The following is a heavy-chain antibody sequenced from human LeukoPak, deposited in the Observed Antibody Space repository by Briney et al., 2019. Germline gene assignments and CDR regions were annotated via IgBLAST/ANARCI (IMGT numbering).Heavy chain of an antibody. D-gene: IGHD6-13*01. CDR1: GYTFTSYY. V-gene: IGHV1-2*02. Sequence: ASVKVSCKTSGYTFTSYYMHWVRQAPGQGLEWMGWIDPTSGGTKSPQKFQGRVTMTRDTSINTAYMELSRLRSDDTAVYYCARDESAAAGTLDYWGQGTLVTVSS. J-gene: IGHJ4*02. CDR3: ARDESAAAGTLDY. CDR2: IDPTSGGT.